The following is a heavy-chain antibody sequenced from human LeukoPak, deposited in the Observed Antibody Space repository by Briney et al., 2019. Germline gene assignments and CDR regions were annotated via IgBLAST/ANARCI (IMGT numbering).Heavy chain of an antibody. CDR3: AKDPSSGWYRWSMDV. CDR1: GFTFSSYA. Sequence: GGSLRLSCAASGFTFSSYAMHWVRQAPGKGLEWLALMSNDGDNKDYADSVKGRFTISRDNSKNTLYLQMNSLTTEDTALYYCAKDPSSGWYRWSMDVWGQGTTVTVSS. CDR2: MSNDGDNK. D-gene: IGHD6-19*01. V-gene: IGHV3-30*04. J-gene: IGHJ6*02.